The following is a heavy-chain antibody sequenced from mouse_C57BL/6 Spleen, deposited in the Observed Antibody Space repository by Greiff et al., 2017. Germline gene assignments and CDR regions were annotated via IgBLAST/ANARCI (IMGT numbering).Heavy chain of an antibody. D-gene: IGHD1-1*01. CDR2: INPSSGYT. V-gene: IGHV1-7*01. CDR3: ARVLLRDYAMAY. J-gene: IGHJ4*01. Sequence: QVQLQQSGAELAKPGASVKLSCKASGYTFTSYWMPWVKQRPGQGLAWIGYINPSSGYTKSNQKFKDTATLTVDKSSSAAYMQLSSLTYEDSAVYYCARVLLRDYAMAYWGQGTSVTVAS. CDR1: GYTFTSYW.